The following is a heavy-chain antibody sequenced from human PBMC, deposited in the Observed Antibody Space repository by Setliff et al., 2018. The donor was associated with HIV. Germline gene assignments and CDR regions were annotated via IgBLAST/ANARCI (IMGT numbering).Heavy chain of an antibody. Sequence: SETLSLTCSVSGVSISSYYWSWIRHSPGKRLEWIGIIFPGGATNYNPSLTSRVTISVDTSKNHLFLKLTSVTTADTAVYFCAKSSPSIGYITDCWGQGAPVTVSS. CDR2: IFPGGAT. D-gene: IGHD5-12*01. J-gene: IGHJ4*02. V-gene: IGHV4-59*01. CDR1: GVSISSYY. CDR3: AKSSPSIGYITDC.